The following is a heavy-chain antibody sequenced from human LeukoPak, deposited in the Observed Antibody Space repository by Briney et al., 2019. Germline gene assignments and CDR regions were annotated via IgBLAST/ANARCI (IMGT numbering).Heavy chain of an antibody. D-gene: IGHD3-3*01. CDR2: IYYSGST. CDR1: GGSISSSSYY. Sequence: SETLSLTCTVSGGSISSSSYYWGWIRQPPGKGLEWIGSIYYSGSTYYNPSLKSRVTISVDTSKNQFSLKLSSVTAADTAVYYCARFTTYYDFWSGQNILKYNRFDPWGQGTLVTVSS. V-gene: IGHV4-39*01. J-gene: IGHJ5*02. CDR3: ARFTTYYDFWSGQNILKYNRFDP.